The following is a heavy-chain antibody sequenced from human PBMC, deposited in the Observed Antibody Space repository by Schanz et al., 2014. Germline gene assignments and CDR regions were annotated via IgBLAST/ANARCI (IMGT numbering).Heavy chain of an antibody. CDR2: INPNSGAT. V-gene: IGHV1-2*06. D-gene: IGHD2-8*02. CDR1: GYTFTGYY. CDR3: ARGLVRYFDY. Sequence: QVQLVQSGAEVKKPGASVKASCQASGYTFTGYYMHWVRQAPGQGLEWMGQINPNSGATIYAQNFQGRVTMTRDTSISTAYMELSRMRSDDTAVYYCARGLVRYFDYWGQGTLVTVSS. J-gene: IGHJ4*02.